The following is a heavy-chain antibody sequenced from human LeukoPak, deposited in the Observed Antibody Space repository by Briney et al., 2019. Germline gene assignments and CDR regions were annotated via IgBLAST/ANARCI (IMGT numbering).Heavy chain of an antibody. J-gene: IGHJ4*02. CDR3: ARQEYSTFDY. CDR2: ITTSSSYI. Sequence: GGSLRLSCAASGFTFDDYTLHWVRQAPGKGLEWVSCITTSSSYIYDADSVKGRFTISRDNAKNSLYLQMNSLRAEDTGVYYCARQEYSTFDYWGQGTLVTVSS. V-gene: IGHV3-21*01. CDR1: GFTFDDYT. D-gene: IGHD2/OR15-2a*01.